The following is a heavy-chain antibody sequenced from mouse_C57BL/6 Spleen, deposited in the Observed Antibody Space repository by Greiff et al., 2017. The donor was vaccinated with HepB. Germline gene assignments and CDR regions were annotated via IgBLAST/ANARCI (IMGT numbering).Heavy chain of an antibody. CDR3: ARVPFAY. J-gene: IGHJ3*01. Sequence: EVKLQQSGPELVKPGASVKISCKASGYTFTDYYMNWVKQSHGKSLEWIGDINPNNGGTSYNQKFKGKATLTVDKSSSTAYMELRSLTSEDSAVYYCARVPFAYWGQGTLVTVSA. CDR2: INPNNGGT. CDR1: GYTFTDYY. D-gene: IGHD6-1*01. V-gene: IGHV1-26*01.